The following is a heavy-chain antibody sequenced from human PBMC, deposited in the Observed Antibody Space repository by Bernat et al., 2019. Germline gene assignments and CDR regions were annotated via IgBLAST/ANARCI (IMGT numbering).Heavy chain of an antibody. CDR1: GFTFSSYA. V-gene: IGHV3-30-3*01. Sequence: QVQLVESGGGVVQPGRSLRLSCAASGFTFSSYAMHWVRQAPGKGLEWVAVISYDGSNKYYADSVKGRFTISRDNSKNTLYLQMNSLRAEDTAVYYCARERDDCWSGKEGPSGLDYWGQGTLVTVSS. CDR3: ARERDDCWSGKEGPSGLDY. CDR2: ISYDGSNK. J-gene: IGHJ4*02. D-gene: IGHD3-3*01.